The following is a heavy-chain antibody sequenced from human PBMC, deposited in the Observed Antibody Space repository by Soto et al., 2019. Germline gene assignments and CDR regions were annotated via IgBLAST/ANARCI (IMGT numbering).Heavy chain of an antibody. D-gene: IGHD6-13*01. CDR3: ARRGPGTYFDY. J-gene: IGHJ4*02. Sequence: PGGSLRLSCAASGFVFSSYAMSWVRQAPGKGLEWVSVISGSGDSTYYADSVKGRFTISRDNSKNTLYLQMNSLRAEDTAVYYCARRGPGTYFDYWGQGTLVTVSS. V-gene: IGHV3-23*01. CDR2: ISGSGDST. CDR1: GFVFSSYA.